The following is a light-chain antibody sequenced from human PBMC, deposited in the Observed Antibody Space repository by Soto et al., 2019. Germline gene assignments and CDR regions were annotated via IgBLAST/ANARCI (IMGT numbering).Light chain of an antibody. CDR2: GAS. Sequence: EIVLTQSPGTLSLSPGDRATLSCRASQSVSSTYLAWYQQRPGQAPRLLIYGASSRATGIPDRFSGSGSGTDFTLTISRLEPEDFAVYYCQQYAGSPLAFGGGTKVEIK. CDR1: QSVSSTY. V-gene: IGKV3-20*01. CDR3: QQYAGSPLA. J-gene: IGKJ4*01.